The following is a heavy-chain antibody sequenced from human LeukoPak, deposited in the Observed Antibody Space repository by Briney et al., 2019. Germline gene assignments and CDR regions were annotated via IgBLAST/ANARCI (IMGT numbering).Heavy chain of an antibody. CDR1: GGTFSSYA. D-gene: IGHD2-2*01. CDR3: AIVVVPAAPFDY. V-gene: IGHV1-69*13. J-gene: IGHJ4*02. Sequence: SVKVSCKASGGTFSSYAISWVRQAPGQGLEWMGGIIPIFGTANYAQKFQGRVTITADESTSTAYMELSSLRSGDTAVYYCAIVVVPAAPFDYWGQGTLVTVSS. CDR2: IIPIFGTA.